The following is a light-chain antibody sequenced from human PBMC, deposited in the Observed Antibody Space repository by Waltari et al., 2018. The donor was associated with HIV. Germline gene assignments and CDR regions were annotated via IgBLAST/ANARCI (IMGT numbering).Light chain of an antibody. CDR3: QQGFRPPRT. J-gene: IGKJ1*01. CDR2: TAS. CDR1: QSISSS. Sequence: DIQMTQSPSSLSASVGDRVTITCRASQSISSSLNWYQQKQGKAPKLLIYTASTLQGGVPSRFSGSVSGTDFILTISSLQPEDFATYFCQQGFRPPRTFGQGTKVEIK. V-gene: IGKV1-39*01.